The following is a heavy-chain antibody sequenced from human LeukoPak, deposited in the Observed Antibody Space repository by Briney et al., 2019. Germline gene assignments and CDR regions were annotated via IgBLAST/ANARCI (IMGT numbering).Heavy chain of an antibody. V-gene: IGHV1-69*06. Sequence: ASVKVSCKASGYTFTSYAMHWVRQAPGQGLEWMGGIIPIFGTANYAQKFQGRVTITADKSTSTAYMELSSLRSEDTAVYYCARRRGYSYGALGYWGQGTLVTVSS. CDR2: IIPIFGTA. J-gene: IGHJ4*02. CDR3: ARRRGYSYGALGY. CDR1: GYTFTSYA. D-gene: IGHD5-18*01.